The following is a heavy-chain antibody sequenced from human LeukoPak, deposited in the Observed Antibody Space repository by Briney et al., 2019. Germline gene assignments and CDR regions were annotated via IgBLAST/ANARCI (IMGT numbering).Heavy chain of an antibody. CDR3: ARDRLYDSSLNWFDP. V-gene: IGHV1-18*01. D-gene: IGHD3-22*01. CDR2: ISAYNGNT. J-gene: IGHJ5*02. CDR1: GYTFTSYG. Sequence: ASVKVSCKASGYTFTSYGISWVRQAPGQGLEWMGWISAYNGNTNYAQKLQGRVTMTTDTSTSTAYMELRSLRSDDTAVYYCARDRLYDSSLNWFDPWGQGTLVTVSS.